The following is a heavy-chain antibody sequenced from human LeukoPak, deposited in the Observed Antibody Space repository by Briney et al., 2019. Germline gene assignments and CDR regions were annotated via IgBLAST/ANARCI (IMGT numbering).Heavy chain of an antibody. J-gene: IGHJ4*02. CDR1: GFTFSSYS. CDR2: ISSSSSYI. V-gene: IGHV3-21*01. D-gene: IGHD2-15*01. CDR3: ARDRVDIVVVVAATGPFDY. Sequence: GGSLRLSCAASGFTFSSYSMNWVRQAPGKGLEWVSSISSSSSYIYYADSVKGRFTISRDNAKNSLYLQMNSLRAEDTAVYYCARDRVDIVVVVAATGPFDYWGQGTLVTVSS.